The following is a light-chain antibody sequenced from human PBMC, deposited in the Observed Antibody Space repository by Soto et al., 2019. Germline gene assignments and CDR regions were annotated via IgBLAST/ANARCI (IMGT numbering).Light chain of an antibody. V-gene: IGKV3-15*01. CDR1: QSVSSN. Sequence: EIVMTQSPATLSVSPGERATLSCRASQSVSSNLAWYQQKPGQAPRLLIYGASTRATGIPARFSGSGSGTDFTLTISRLEPEDFAVYYCQQYGSSGTFGQGTKADIK. J-gene: IGKJ1*01. CDR2: GAS. CDR3: QQYGSSGT.